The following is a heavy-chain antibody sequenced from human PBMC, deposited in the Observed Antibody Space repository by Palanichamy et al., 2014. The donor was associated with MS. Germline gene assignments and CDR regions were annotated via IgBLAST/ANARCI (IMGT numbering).Heavy chain of an antibody. CDR3: ARECTGSKHSVGGGDCFQSNALDI. J-gene: IGHJ3*02. V-gene: IGHV3-53*01. D-gene: IGHD2-21*02. Sequence: EVQLVESGGGLSHPGESLRLSCAASGLIVSTNSMNWVRQAPGKGLEWVSVIYRDGSTFYADSVKGRFTVSRDNSKNTMHLQMNSLRAEDTAVYYCARECTGSKHSVGGGDCFQSNALDIWGQGTMVAVSS. CDR2: IYRDGST. CDR1: GLIVSTNS.